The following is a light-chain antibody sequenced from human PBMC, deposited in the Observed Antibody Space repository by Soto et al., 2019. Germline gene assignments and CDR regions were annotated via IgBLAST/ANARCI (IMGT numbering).Light chain of an antibody. CDR2: DAS. J-gene: IGKJ4*01. CDR1: QSVSNNY. Sequence: EIVLTQSPGTLSLSPWERATLSCRASQSVSNNYLAWYQQKPGQTPRLLIYDASNRATGIPARFSGSGSGTDFTLTISSLEPEDFAVYFCQQRSNWPHLTFGGGTKVDIK. V-gene: IGKV3-11*01. CDR3: QQRSNWPHLT.